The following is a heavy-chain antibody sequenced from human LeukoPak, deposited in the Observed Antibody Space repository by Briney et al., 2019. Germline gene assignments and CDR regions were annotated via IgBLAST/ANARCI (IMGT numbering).Heavy chain of an antibody. CDR2: INLSGGST. J-gene: IGHJ3*02. CDR3: ARDLADYGGQPGAFDI. CDR1: GYTFTSYY. Sequence: ASVKVSCKASGYTFTSYYMHWVRQAPGQGLEWMGIINLSGGSTSYAQKFQGRVTMTRDTSTSTVYMELSSLRSEDTAVYYCARDLADYGGQPGAFDIWGQGTMVTVSS. D-gene: IGHD4-23*01. V-gene: IGHV1-46*01.